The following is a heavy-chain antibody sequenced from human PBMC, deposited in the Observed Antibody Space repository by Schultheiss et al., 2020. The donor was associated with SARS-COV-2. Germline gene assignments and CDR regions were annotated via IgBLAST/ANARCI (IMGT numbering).Heavy chain of an antibody. CDR2: ISGSGGST. V-gene: IGHV3-23*01. CDR3: AKDTPSALDSSTLIDY. CDR1: GFTFSSYA. D-gene: IGHD6-13*01. Sequence: GESLKISCAASGFTFSSYAMSWVRQAPGKGLEWVSAISGSGGSTYYADSVKGRFTISRDNSKNTLYLQMNSLRAEDTAVYYCAKDTPSALDSSTLIDYWGQGTLVTVSS. J-gene: IGHJ4*02.